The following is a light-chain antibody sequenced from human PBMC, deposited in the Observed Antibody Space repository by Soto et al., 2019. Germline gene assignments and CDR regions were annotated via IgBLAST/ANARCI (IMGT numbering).Light chain of an antibody. CDR2: WPS. J-gene: IGKJ1*01. CDR3: RQHYAPPT. Sequence: IVMNHTPDSLAVSLGERATINCQSSHHIFSSANHKNYLAWYQQRPGQPPKQLIYWPSTRQSGVPDRFSGSGSATDFPRTISRLQPEDVDVYYCRQHYAPPTFGLGKSVEIK. V-gene: IGKV4-1*01. CDR1: HHIFSSANHKNY.